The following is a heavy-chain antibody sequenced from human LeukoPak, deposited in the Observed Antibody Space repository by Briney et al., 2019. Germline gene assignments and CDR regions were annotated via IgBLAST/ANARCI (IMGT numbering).Heavy chain of an antibody. Sequence: SQTLSLTCTVSGGSISSGGYYWSWIRQPPGKGLEWIGYIYHSGSAYYNPSLKSRVTISVDRSKNQFSLKLSSVTAADTAVYYCARVLEGLAASNWFDPWGQGTLVTVSS. CDR1: GGSISSGGYY. J-gene: IGHJ5*02. V-gene: IGHV4-30-2*01. D-gene: IGHD3-3*01. CDR2: IYHSGSA. CDR3: ARVLEGLAASNWFDP.